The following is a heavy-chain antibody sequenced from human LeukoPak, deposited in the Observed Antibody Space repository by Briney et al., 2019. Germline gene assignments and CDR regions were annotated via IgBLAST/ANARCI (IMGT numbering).Heavy chain of an antibody. CDR2: IWYDGSNK. V-gene: IGHV3-33*01. D-gene: IGHD2-8*01. Sequence: PGGSQRLSCAASGFTFSSYGIHWVRQAPGKGLEWVAVIWYDGSNKYYADSVKGRFTISRDNSKNTLYLQMNSLRAEDTAVYYCARSRADIVLMVYALPYYYYYGMDVWGQGTTVTVSS. CDR3: ARSRADIVLMVYALPYYYYYGMDV. J-gene: IGHJ6*02. CDR1: GFTFSSYG.